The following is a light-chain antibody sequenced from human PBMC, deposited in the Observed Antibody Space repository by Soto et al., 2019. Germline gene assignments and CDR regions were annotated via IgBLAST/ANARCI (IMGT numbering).Light chain of an antibody. CDR3: QKRSDWPLT. J-gene: IGKJ4*01. CDR2: EAS. CDR1: QSVRSY. V-gene: IGKV3-11*01. Sequence: EIVLTQSPATLSLSPGERATLSCRASQSVRSYLAWYQQKPGQAPRLLIYEASNRATGIPARFSGSGSGTDFTLTISSLETEDFAVYSCQKRSDWPLTFGGGTKVEIK.